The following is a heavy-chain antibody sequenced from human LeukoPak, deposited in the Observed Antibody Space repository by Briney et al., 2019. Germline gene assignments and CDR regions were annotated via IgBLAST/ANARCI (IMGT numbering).Heavy chain of an antibody. J-gene: IGHJ4*02. CDR3: ASMRYCSSTSCYTHFDY. V-gene: IGHV4-38-2*02. CDR1: XXXXXSGYY. Sequence: LTCTXXXXXXXSGYYWGWSRQPPGKGLEXXGSXYHSGSTYYNPSGKSRVTISVDTTKNHLSLKMNSVTAADTAVYYCASMRYCSSTSCYTHFDYWGQGTLVTVSS. D-gene: IGHD2-2*02. CDR2: XYHSGST.